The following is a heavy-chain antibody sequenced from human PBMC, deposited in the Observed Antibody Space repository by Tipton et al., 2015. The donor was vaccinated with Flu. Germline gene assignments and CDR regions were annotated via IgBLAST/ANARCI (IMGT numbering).Heavy chain of an antibody. Sequence: TLSLTCTVSGGSTSSYYWSWIRQPPGKGLEWIGYIYYSGSTNHNPSLKSRVAISVDTSKNQFSLKLSSVTAADTAVYYCARDLGSSGSFDYWGQGTLVTVSS. CDR2: IYYSGST. D-gene: IGHD6-13*01. J-gene: IGHJ4*02. CDR3: ARDLGSSGSFDY. CDR1: GGSTSSYY. V-gene: IGHV4-59*01.